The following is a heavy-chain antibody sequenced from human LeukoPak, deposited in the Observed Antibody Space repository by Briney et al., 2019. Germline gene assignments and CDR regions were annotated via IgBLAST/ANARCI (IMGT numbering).Heavy chain of an antibody. CDR3: AKSGLNRFDY. CDR2: IRYDGTNK. Sequence: GGSLRLSCAASGFSFSSYGMHWVRQAPGKGLEWVAFIRYDGTNKYYADSVKGRFTISRDNSKNSLYLQMNSLRAEDTAIYYCAKSGLNRFDYWGQGTLVTVSS. D-gene: IGHD2-15*01. J-gene: IGHJ4*02. V-gene: IGHV3-30*02. CDR1: GFSFSSYG.